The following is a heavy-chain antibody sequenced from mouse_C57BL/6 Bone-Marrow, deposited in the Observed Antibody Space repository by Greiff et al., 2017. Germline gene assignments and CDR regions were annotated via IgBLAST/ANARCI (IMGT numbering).Heavy chain of an antibody. J-gene: IGHJ1*03. CDR1: GYTFTSYW. V-gene: IGHV1-55*01. CDR3: ARPYYSNYWYFDV. D-gene: IGHD2-5*01. Sequence: VQLKQPGAELVKPGASVKMSCKASGYTFTSYWITWVKQRPGQGLEWIGDIYPGSGSTNYNEKFKSKATLTVDTSSSTAYMQLSSLTSEASAVYYSARPYYSNYWYFDVWGTGTTVTVSS. CDR2: IYPGSGST.